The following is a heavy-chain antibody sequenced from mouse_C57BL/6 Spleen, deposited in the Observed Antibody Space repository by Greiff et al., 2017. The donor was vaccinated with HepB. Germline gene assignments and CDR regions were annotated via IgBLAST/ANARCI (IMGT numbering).Heavy chain of an antibody. D-gene: IGHD2-1*01. CDR1: GYSITSGYY. J-gene: IGHJ4*01. CDR2: ISYDGSN. V-gene: IGHV3-6*01. Sequence: DVKLQESGPGLVKPSQSLSLTCSVTGYSITSGYYWNWIRQFPGNKLEWMGYISYDGSNNYNPSLKNRISITRDTSKNQFFLKLNSVTTEDTATYDCARYGNSVGYAMDYWGQGTSVTVSS. CDR3: ARYGNSVGYAMDY.